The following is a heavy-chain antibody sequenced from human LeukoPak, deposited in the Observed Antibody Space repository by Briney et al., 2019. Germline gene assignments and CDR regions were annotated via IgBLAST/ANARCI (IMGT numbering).Heavy chain of an antibody. CDR1: GFRFSEAW. CDR3: MSDLDN. Sequence: GGSLRLSCATSGFRFSEAWMTWVRQRPGKGLEWVDRIKTIGEGQTTDYASLVKGRFIISRVDSDNTVYLQMETLKTEDTGVYFCMSDLDNWGQGSLVTVSS. D-gene: IGHD5-24*01. V-gene: IGHV3-15*01. J-gene: IGHJ4*02. CDR2: IKTIGEGQTT.